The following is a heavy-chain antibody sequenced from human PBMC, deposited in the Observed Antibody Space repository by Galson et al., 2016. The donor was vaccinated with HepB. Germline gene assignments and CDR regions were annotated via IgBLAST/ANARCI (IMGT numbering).Heavy chain of an antibody. V-gene: IGHV4-34*01. CDR2: ITHSGST. Sequence: ETLSLTCAVYGGSFSGAYWNWIRQSADKGLEWIGDITHSGSTNYNPSLESRVTIPVDTSKNQFSLKLIFVTAADTAVYYCARMRAFDIWSQGTMVTVSS. CDR3: ARMRAFDI. CDR1: GGSFSGAY. J-gene: IGHJ3*02.